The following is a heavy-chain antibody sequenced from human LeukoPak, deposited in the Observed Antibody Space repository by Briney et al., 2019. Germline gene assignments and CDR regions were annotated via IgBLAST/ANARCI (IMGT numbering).Heavy chain of an antibody. CDR1: GFTFSSYA. J-gene: IGHJ5*02. CDR3: AKDHDYGDYGPGWFDP. V-gene: IGHV3-23*01. D-gene: IGHD4-17*01. CDR2: ISGSGGST. Sequence: GGSLRLSCAASGFTFSSYAMSWVRQAPGKGLEWVSAISGSGGSTYYADSVKGRFTISRDNSKNTLYLQMNSLRAEDTAVYYCAKDHDYGDYGPGWFDPWGQGTLVTVSS.